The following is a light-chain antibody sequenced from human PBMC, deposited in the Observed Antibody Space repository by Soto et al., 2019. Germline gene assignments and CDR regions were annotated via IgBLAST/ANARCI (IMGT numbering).Light chain of an antibody. V-gene: IGKV3-20*01. CDR3: QQYGSSSWT. Sequence: EVVLTQSPGTLSLSPGERATLSCRASESVSSSFLTWYQQKPGQAPRLLIYRTSNRVTGIPDRFSGSGSGTDFTLTISRLEPEDFAVYYCQQYGSSSWTLGQGTKVDIK. CDR1: ESVSSSF. CDR2: RTS. J-gene: IGKJ1*01.